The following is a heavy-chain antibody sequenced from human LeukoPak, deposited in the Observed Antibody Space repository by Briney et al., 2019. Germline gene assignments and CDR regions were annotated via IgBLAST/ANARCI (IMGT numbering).Heavy chain of an antibody. CDR2: ISAYNGNT. CDR3: ARDAGAAAGFDY. CDR1: GYTFTSYG. D-gene: IGHD6-13*01. V-gene: IGHV1-18*01. J-gene: IGHJ4*02. Sequence: ASVKLSCKASGYTFTSYGISWVRHPPGQGLELMGWISAYNGNTNYAHKLHGRVTTTTDTSTSTAYMELRSLTSDDTAVYYCARDAGAAAGFDYWGQGTLVTVSS.